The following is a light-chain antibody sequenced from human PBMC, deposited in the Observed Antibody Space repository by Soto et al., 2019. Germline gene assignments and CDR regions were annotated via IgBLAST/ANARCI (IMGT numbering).Light chain of an antibody. CDR2: DAS. V-gene: IGKV1-5*01. CDR3: QHYSLYSPWT. CDR1: QNINAW. J-gene: IGKJ1*01. Sequence: DIHMTQSPSSLSVSVGDRVTITCRTSQNINAWLAWYQQRPGQAPKLLIYDASTVQSGVPSRFSGSGSGTEFTLHICSLQPDDSATYYCQHYSLYSPWTFGQGTKVEIK.